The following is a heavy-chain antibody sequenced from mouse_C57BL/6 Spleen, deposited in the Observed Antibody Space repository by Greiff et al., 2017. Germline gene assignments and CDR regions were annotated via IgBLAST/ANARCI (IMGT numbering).Heavy chain of an antibody. CDR2: IDPSDSYT. CDR1: GYPFPSYW. J-gene: IGHJ4*01. Sequence: VQLQQPGAELVMPGASVKLSCKASGYPFPSYWMHWVKQRPGQGLEWIGEIDPSDSYTNYNQKFKGKSPLTVDKSSSTAYMQLSSLTSEDSAVYYGARYRYGYGHAMDDWGQGTSVTVSS. D-gene: IGHD2-14*01. CDR3: ARYRYGYGHAMDD. V-gene: IGHV1-69*01.